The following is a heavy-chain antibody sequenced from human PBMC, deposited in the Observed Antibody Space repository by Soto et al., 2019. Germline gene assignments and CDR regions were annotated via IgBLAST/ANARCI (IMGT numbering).Heavy chain of an antibody. CDR2: IYYSGST. CDR3: ARDLKQQLVRGDYYYRMDV. CDR1: GACISSYY. Sequence: PSDPLSRTCTVSGACISSYYWSWIRHPPGKGLEWIGYIYYSGSTNYNPSLKSRVTISVDTSKNQFSLKLSSVTAADTAVSYCARDLKQQLVRGDYYYRMDVWRQGTTVTVSS. D-gene: IGHD6-13*01. J-gene: IGHJ6*02. V-gene: IGHV4-59*01.